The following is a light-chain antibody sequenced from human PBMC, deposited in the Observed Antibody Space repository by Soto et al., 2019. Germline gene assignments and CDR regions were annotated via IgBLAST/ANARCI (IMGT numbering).Light chain of an antibody. J-gene: IGKJ1*01. CDR3: QHYNSYSEA. Sequence: DIQMTQSPSTLSGSVGARVTITCRSSQTISSWWAWYQQKPGKAPKLLIYKASTLKSGGPSRFSGSGSGTEFTLTISSLQPDDFATYYCQHYNSYSEAFGQGTKVDIK. CDR1: QTISSW. CDR2: KAS. V-gene: IGKV1-5*03.